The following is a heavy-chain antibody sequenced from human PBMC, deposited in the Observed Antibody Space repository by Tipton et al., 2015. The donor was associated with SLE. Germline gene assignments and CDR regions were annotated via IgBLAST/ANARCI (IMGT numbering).Heavy chain of an antibody. Sequence: QLVQSGAEVKKPGESLKISCKDYGNSFSTYWIGWVRQMPGKGLEWMGIIYPGDSDTRYSPSFQGQVTISDDKSISTAYLHWSSLKASDTAMYYCASAKVCGGTSCYDPLDAFNVWGQATMVTVSS. D-gene: IGHD2-2*01. CDR1: GNSFSTYW. J-gene: IGHJ3*01. CDR2: IYPGDSDT. V-gene: IGHV5-51*03. CDR3: ASAKVCGGTSCYDPLDAFNV.